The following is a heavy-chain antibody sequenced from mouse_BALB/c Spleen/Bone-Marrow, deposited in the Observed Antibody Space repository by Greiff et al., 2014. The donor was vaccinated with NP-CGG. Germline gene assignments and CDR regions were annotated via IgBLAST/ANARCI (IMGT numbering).Heavy chain of an antibody. V-gene: IGHV5-17*02. CDR3: ARKGAWNAHYYAMDY. CDR1: GFTFSSFG. J-gene: IGHJ4*01. CDR2: ISSGSSTI. Sequence: EVHLVESGGGLVQPGGSRKLSCAASGFTFSSFGMHWVRQAPEKGLEWVAYISSGSSTIYYADTVKGRFTISRDNPKNTLFLQMTSLRSEDTAMYYCARKGAWNAHYYAMDYWGQGTSVTVSS. D-gene: IGHD3-1*01.